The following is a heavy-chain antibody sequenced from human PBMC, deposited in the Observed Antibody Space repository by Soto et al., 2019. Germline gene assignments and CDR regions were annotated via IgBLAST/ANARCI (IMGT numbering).Heavy chain of an antibody. V-gene: IGHV3-23*01. CDR1: GFTFSSYA. CDR2: TSGSGGST. J-gene: IGHJ4*02. CDR3: ARRSADAGYYIDH. Sequence: GGSLRLSCAASGFTFSSYAMSWVRQAPGKGLEWVSSTSGSGGSTYYADSVKGRFTISRDNSKNTVYLQMGSLRAEDMAVYYCARRSADAGYYIDHWGQGTLVTVSS. D-gene: IGHD1-26*01.